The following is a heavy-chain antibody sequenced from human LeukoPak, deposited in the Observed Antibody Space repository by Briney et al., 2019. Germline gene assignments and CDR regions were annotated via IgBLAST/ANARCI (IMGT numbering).Heavy chain of an antibody. CDR1: GGSISSYY. D-gene: IGHD3-22*01. CDR3: ARCFYDSSGYYLPRAGDYYYYGMDV. Sequence: SETLSLTCTVSGGSISSYYWSWIRQPPGKGLEWIGYIYYSGSTNYNPSLKSRVTISVDTSKNQFSLKLSSVTAAVTAVYYCARCFYDSSGYYLPRAGDYYYYGMDVWGQGTTVTVSS. CDR2: IYYSGST. J-gene: IGHJ6*02. V-gene: IGHV4-59*01.